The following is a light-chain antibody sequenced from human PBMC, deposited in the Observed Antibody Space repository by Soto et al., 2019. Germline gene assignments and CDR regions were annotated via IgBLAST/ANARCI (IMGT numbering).Light chain of an antibody. Sequence: EIVMTQSPATLSVSPGERATLSCRASQSLSSNLAWYQQKPGQDPRLLIHGASTRATGIPARFSGSGSGTEFTLTISSLQSEDFAVYYCQQYNNWPITFGQGTRLEIK. J-gene: IGKJ5*01. CDR1: QSLSSN. CDR3: QQYNNWPIT. V-gene: IGKV3D-15*01. CDR2: GAS.